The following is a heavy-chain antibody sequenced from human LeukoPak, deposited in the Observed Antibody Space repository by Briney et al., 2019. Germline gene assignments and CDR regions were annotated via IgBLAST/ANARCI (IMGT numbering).Heavy chain of an antibody. J-gene: IGHJ6*03. CDR2: IRYDGNNK. D-gene: IGHD6-13*01. CDR3: AKDCVAAALRRFYMDV. CDR1: GFTFSSFG. Sequence: GGSVRLSCAAYGFTFSSFGIHWVRQAPGKGLEWVAFIRYDGNNKYYADSVKGRFTMSRDNSKTTLYLQMNSLRAEDTAVYYCAKDCVAAALRRFYMDVWGKGTTVTISS. V-gene: IGHV3-30*02.